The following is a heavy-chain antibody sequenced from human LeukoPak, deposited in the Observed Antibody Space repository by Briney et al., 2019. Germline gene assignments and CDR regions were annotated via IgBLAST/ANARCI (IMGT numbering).Heavy chain of an antibody. Sequence: PGGSLRLSCAASGFTFSDYYMSWIRQAPGKGLEWVSYISSSGSTIYYAAFVKGRFTITSDNAKKSLYLQMNSLRAEDTAVYYCARDWEDIVVVPAAIAGVNWFDPWGQGTLVTVSS. CDR2: ISSSGSTI. V-gene: IGHV3-11*04. J-gene: IGHJ5*02. CDR1: GFTFSDYY. D-gene: IGHD2-2*01. CDR3: ARDWEDIVVVPAAIAGVNWFDP.